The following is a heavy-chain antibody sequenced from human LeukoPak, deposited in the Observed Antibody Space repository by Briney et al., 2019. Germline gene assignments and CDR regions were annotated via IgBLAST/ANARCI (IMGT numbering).Heavy chain of an antibody. CDR3: ANVYMIAVVSYFQY. J-gene: IGHJ1*01. V-gene: IGHV3-30*02. CDR1: GLTFSSYG. D-gene: IGHD3-22*01. Sequence: GGSLRLSCAASGLTFSSYGMHWVRQGPGKGLEWVAFIWYDGSNKYYADSVKGRFTISRDTSKNTLYLQMISLEAEAAAVYSSANVYMIAVVSYFQYWGQGTLVTVSS. CDR2: IWYDGSNK.